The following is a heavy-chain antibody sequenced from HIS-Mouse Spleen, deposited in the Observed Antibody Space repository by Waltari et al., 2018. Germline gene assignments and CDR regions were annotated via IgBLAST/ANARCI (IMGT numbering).Heavy chain of an antibody. CDR2: ISSSSSYI. V-gene: IGHV3-21*01. D-gene: IGHD6-13*01. CDR1: GFPFRSYA. CDR3: ARSPGIAAAGTDY. Sequence: EVQLVESGGGLVKPGGSLRLSCASSGFPFRSYAMNCVLLAPGKGLGWVSAISSSSSYIYYADSVKGRFTISRDNAKNSLYLQMNSLRAEDTAVYYCARSPGIAAAGTDYWGQGTLVTVSS. J-gene: IGHJ4*02.